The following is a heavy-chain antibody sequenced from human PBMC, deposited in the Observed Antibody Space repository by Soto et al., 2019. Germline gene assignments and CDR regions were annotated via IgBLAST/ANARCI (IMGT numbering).Heavy chain of an antibody. CDR2: IIPIFGTA. CDR3: ARERERWLQFGNAFDI. J-gene: IGHJ3*02. Sequence: SVKVSCKASGGTFSSYAISWVRQAPGQGLEWMGGIIPIFGTANYAQKFQGRVTITPDESTSTAYMELRSLRSEDTAVYYCARERERWLQFGNAFDIWGQGTMVTVSS. D-gene: IGHD5-12*01. V-gene: IGHV1-69*13. CDR1: GGTFSSYA.